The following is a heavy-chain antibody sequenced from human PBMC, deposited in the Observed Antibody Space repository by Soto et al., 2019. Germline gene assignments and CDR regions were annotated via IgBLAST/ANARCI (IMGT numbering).Heavy chain of an antibody. V-gene: IGHV3-30-3*01. Sequence: QVQLVESGGGVVQPGGSRRLSCAASGFTFSRYAMHWVRQTPGKGLEWVAVISHDGSNKYYADSVKGRFTISRDNSKNTLYLQMSSLRTEDTAVYYCARVIGSSSTSTTPFDCWGQGTLVTVSS. J-gene: IGHJ4*02. CDR1: GFTFSRYA. CDR3: ARVIGSSSTSTTPFDC. D-gene: IGHD6-6*01. CDR2: ISHDGSNK.